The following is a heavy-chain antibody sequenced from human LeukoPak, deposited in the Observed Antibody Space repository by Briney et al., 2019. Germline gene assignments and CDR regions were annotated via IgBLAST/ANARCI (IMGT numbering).Heavy chain of an antibody. CDR2: IFYSGST. CDR1: SGSISTSNYY. CDR3: ARSRDILTGYHFDY. D-gene: IGHD3-9*01. J-gene: IGHJ4*02. V-gene: IGHV4-39*07. Sequence: PSETLSLTCTVSSGSISTSNYYWGWVRQPPGKALEWIGNIFYSGSTYYSPSLKSRVTISLDTSRNQFSLKLNSVTAADTAVYYCARSRDILTGYHFDYWGQGTLVTVSS.